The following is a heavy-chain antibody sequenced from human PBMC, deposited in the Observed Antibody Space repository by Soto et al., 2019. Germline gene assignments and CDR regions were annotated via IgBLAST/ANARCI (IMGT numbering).Heavy chain of an antibody. D-gene: IGHD2-2*01. CDR1: RCTFSNYA. CDR2: IIPNFGTA. Sequence: SVKVSCKASRCTFSNYAISWVRQAPGQGREWMGGIIPNFGTANYAQKFQGRVTITPDESTSTAYMELSRLRSEDTAVYYCAKDGVRYCSSTSCMYYYYGMDVWGQGTTVTVSS. CDR3: AKDGVRYCSSTSCMYYYYGMDV. J-gene: IGHJ6*02. V-gene: IGHV1-69*13.